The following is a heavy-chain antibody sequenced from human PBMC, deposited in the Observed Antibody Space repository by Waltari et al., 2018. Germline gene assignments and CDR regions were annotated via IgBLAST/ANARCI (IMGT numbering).Heavy chain of an antibody. D-gene: IGHD2-2*01. CDR3: AREIMICSITSCGGWFDY. CDR1: GVSLSSGGYY. J-gene: IGHJ4*02. V-gene: IGHV4-31*03. Sequence: QVQLQESGPGLVKPSQTLSLTCTVSGVSLSSGGYYWSWIRPHPGKGLEWIGYIYYSGSTYYNPSLKRRVTISVDTSKNQFSLKLSSGTAADTAVYYCAREIMICSITSCGGWFDYWGQGTLVTVSS. CDR2: IYYSGST.